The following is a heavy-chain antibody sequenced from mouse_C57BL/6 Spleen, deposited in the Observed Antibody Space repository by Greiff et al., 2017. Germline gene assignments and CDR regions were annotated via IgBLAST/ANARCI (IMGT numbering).Heavy chain of an antibody. D-gene: IGHD2-4*01. CDR3: ASEGYYDYGGGFAY. J-gene: IGHJ3*01. Sequence: QVQLQQPGAELVKPGASVKMSCKASGYTFTSYWITWVKQRPGQGLEWIGDIYPGSGSTNYNEKFKSKATLTVDTSSSTAYMQLSSLTSEDSAVYYCASEGYYDYGGGFAYWGQGTLVTVSA. CDR1: GYTFTSYW. CDR2: IYPGSGST. V-gene: IGHV1-55*01.